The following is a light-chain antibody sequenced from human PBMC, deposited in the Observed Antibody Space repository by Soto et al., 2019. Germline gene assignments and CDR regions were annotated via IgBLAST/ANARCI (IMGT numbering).Light chain of an antibody. Sequence: ISYYRTSSNIGNNLVSWYQQLPETAPKLLICKNDKRLSGIPDRFSGSKSGTSATLVITGLQTGDEADYYCGTWDNSLSADVFGTGTKVTVL. CDR1: SSNIGNNL. V-gene: IGLV1-51*02. J-gene: IGLJ1*01. CDR3: GTWDNSLSADV. CDR2: KND.